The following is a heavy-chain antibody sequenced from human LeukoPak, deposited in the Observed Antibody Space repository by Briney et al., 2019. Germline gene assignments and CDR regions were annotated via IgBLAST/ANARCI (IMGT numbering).Heavy chain of an antibody. CDR2: IYSGGST. CDR1: GFTVSSNY. J-gene: IGHJ6*02. Sequence: GGSLRLSCAASGFTVSSNYMSWVRQAPGKGLEWVSVIYSGGSTYYADSVKGRFIISRDNSKNTLYLQMNSLRAEDTAVYYCARGPTTVVTPGSSYYYGMDVWGQGTTVTVSS. V-gene: IGHV3-66*01. CDR3: ARGPTTVVTPGSSYYYGMDV. D-gene: IGHD4-23*01.